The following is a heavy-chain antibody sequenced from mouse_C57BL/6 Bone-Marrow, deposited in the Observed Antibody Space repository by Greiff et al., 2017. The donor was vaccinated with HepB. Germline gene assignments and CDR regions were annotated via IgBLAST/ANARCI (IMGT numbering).Heavy chain of an antibody. CDR2: IDPENGDT. CDR1: GFNIKDDY. J-gene: IGHJ2*01. Sequence: VQLKESGAELVRPGASVKLSCTASGFNIKDDYMHWVKQRPEQGLEWIGWIDPENGDTEYASKFQGKATITADTSSNTAYLQLSSLTSEDTAVYYCTTDYGYDEYYFDYWGQGTTLTVSS. CDR3: TTDYGYDEYYFDY. V-gene: IGHV14-4*01. D-gene: IGHD2-2*01.